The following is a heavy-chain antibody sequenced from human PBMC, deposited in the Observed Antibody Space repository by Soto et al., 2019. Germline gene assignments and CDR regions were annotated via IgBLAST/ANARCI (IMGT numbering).Heavy chain of an antibody. CDR2: ISSSSYI. CDR1: GFTFSSYS. Sequence: GGSLRLSCAASGFTFSSYSMNWVRQAPGKGLEWVSSISSSSYIYYADSVKGRFTISRDNAKNSLYLQMNNLRAEDTAVYYCARNRGSGWYDAGNYYYYGMDVWGQGTTVTVSS. D-gene: IGHD6-19*01. V-gene: IGHV3-21*01. J-gene: IGHJ6*02. CDR3: ARNRGSGWYDAGNYYYYGMDV.